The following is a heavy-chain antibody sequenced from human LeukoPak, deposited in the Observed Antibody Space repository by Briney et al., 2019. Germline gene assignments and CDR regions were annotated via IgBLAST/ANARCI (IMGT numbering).Heavy chain of an antibody. CDR3: ARVKDPGGYYYYYYMDI. D-gene: IGHD3-16*01. Sequence: SETLSLTCTVSGGSINSGNNYWSWIRQPAGKGLEWIGRIYSSGTTTYNPSLKSRVTISVDTSKNQFSLKVSSVTAADTAVYYCARVKDPGGYYYYYYMDIWGKGNTVTVSS. V-gene: IGHV4-61*02. CDR2: IYSSGTT. J-gene: IGHJ6*03. CDR1: GGSINSGNNY.